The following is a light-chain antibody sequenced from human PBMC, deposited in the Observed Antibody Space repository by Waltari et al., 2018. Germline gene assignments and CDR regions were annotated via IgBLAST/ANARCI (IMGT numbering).Light chain of an antibody. V-gene: IGLV1-44*01. CDR1: SSNIGSKT. J-gene: IGLJ2*01. Sequence: QSVLTQPPSASGTPGQRVTISCSGSSSNIGSKTVNWYQQLPGTAPKLLIFSTNPRPSGVPDRFPGSKSGTSASLAISGLLSEDEADYYCSSWDDSVIGPVFGGGTKLTVL. CDR2: STN. CDR3: SSWDDSVIGPV.